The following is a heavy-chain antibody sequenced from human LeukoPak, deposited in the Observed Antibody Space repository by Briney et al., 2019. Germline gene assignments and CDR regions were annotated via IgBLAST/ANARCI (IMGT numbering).Heavy chain of an antibody. CDR3: ARGGSWGWITA. CDR2: INPMSGET. J-gene: IGHJ5*02. CDR1: RDTFTSYD. V-gene: IGHV1-8*01. Sequence: GASVKVSCKASRDTFTSYDIIWVRQATGQGLEWVGWINPMSGETGYAQEFQGRVTLTRSTSTSTVYMELSSLRSDDTAIYYCARGGSWGWITAWGQGTLVTVSS. D-gene: IGHD7-27*01.